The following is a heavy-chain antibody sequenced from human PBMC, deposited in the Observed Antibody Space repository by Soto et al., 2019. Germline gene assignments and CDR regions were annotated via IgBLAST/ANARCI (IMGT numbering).Heavy chain of an antibody. J-gene: IGHJ6*02. Sequence: SVKVSYEATAGTFSSYAMNWVRQAPGQGLEWMGGIIPIFGTANYAQKFQGRVTITADESTSTAYMELSSLRSEDTAVYYCARELVVVAATHYYYYGMDAWGQGSTVTVSS. V-gene: IGHV1-69*13. CDR3: ARELVVVAATHYYYYGMDA. CDR1: AGTFSSYA. CDR2: IIPIFGTA. D-gene: IGHD2-15*01.